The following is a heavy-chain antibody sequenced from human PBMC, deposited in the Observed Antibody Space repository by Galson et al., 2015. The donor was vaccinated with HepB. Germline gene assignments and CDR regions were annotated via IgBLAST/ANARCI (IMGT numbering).Heavy chain of an antibody. CDR2: INSGNANT. CDR1: GYTFTTYT. J-gene: IGHJ4*02. Sequence: SVKVSCKASGYTFTTYTIQWVRQAPGQRLEWMALINSGNANTKYSQNFQGRVTITMDTSASTAYMELTSLTSEDTAVYYCARGHPREVIEYLEYFDYWGQGTLVTVSS. D-gene: IGHD2/OR15-2a*01. V-gene: IGHV1-3*01. CDR3: ARGHPREVIEYLEYFDY.